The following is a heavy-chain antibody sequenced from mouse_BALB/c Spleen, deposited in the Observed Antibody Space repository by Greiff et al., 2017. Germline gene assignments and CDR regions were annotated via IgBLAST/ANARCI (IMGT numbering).Heavy chain of an antibody. D-gene: IGHD3-1*01. V-gene: IGHV7-1*02. Sequence: EVNVVESGGGLVQPGGSLRLSCATSGFTFSDFYMEWVRQPPGKRLEWMAASRNKANDYTTEYSASVKSRFIVSSDTSQSILYLQMNALRAEDTAIYYCARDASSGYAMDYWGQGTSVTVSS. J-gene: IGHJ4*01. CDR1: GFTFSDFY. CDR2: SRNKANDYTT. CDR3: ARDASSGYAMDY.